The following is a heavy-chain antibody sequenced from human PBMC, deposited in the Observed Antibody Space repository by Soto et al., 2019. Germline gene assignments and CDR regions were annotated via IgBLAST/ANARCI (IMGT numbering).Heavy chain of an antibody. CDR2: IGTAGDT. Sequence: GGSLRLSCAASGFTFSSYDMHWVRQATGKGLEWVSAIGTAGDTYYPGSVKGRFTISRENAKNSLYLQMNSLRAGDTAVYYCARIGYCSGGSCYPGVYMDVWGKGTKVTVSS. V-gene: IGHV3-13*01. J-gene: IGHJ6*03. CDR1: GFTFSSYD. CDR3: ARIGYCSGGSCYPGVYMDV. D-gene: IGHD2-15*01.